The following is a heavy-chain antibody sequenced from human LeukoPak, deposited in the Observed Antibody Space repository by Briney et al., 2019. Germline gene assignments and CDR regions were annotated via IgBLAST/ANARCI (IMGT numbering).Heavy chain of an antibody. CDR3: ARVGSGSYYFFDY. V-gene: IGHV3-7*01. CDR1: GFTFSSYW. D-gene: IGHD1-26*01. Sequence: GGSLRLSCAASGFTFSSYWMSWVRQAPGKGLEWVANIKQDGSEKYYVDSVKGRFTISRDNAKNSLYLQMNSLRAEDTAVYYCARVGSGSYYFFDYWGQGTLVTVSS. CDR2: IKQDGSEK. J-gene: IGHJ4*02.